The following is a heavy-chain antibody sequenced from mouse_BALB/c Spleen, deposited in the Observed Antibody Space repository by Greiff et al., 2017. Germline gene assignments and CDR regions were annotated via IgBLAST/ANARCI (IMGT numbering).Heavy chain of an antibody. J-gene: IGHJ4*01. D-gene: IGHD2-10*02. CDR1: GYTFSSYW. CDR3: ARGRYGTTVYYAMDY. CDR2: ILPGSGST. Sequence: QVQLKQSGAELMKPGASVKISCKATGYTFSSYWIEWVKQRPGHGLEWIGEILPGSGSTNYNEKFKGKATFTADTSSNTAYMQLSSLTSEDSAVYYCARGRYGTTVYYAMDYWGQGTSVTVSS. V-gene: IGHV1-9*01.